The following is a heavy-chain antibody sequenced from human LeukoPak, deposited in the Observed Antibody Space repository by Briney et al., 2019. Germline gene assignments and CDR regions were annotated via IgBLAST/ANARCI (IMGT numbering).Heavy chain of an antibody. CDR3: ARDGPSDFFDY. Sequence: PSETLSLTCTVSGGSISSYYWSWIRQPAGKGLEWIGRIYTSGGTYYNPSLKSRVTISLDESKNQFSLKLSSVTAADTAVYYCARDGPSDFFDYWGQGTLVTVSS. D-gene: IGHD3-3*01. J-gene: IGHJ4*02. CDR2: IYTSGGT. V-gene: IGHV4-4*07. CDR1: GGSISSYY.